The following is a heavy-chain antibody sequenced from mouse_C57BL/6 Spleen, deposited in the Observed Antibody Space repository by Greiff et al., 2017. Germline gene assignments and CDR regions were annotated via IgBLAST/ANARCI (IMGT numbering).Heavy chain of an antibody. J-gene: IGHJ3*01. V-gene: IGHV1-80*01. Sequence: QVQLKESGAELVKPGASVKISCKASGYAFSSYWMNWVKQRPGKGLEWIGQIYPGDGDTNYNEKFKSKATLTVDTSSSTAYMQLSSLTSEDSAVYYCARGDSWFAYWGQGTLVTVSA. CDR2: IYPGDGDT. CDR1: GYAFSSYW. CDR3: ARGDSWFAY.